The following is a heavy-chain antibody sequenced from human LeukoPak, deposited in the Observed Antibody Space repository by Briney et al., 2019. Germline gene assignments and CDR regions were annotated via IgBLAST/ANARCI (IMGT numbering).Heavy chain of an antibody. CDR3: ARERKSSTSMDY. CDR2: INTDGITI. V-gene: IGHV3-74*01. J-gene: IGHJ4*02. CDR1: GFTFSSYW. D-gene: IGHD2-2*01. Sequence: GGSLRLSCAPSGFTFSSYWMHWVRQAPGKGLVWVSRINTDGITITYADSVKGRFTISRDNAKNTLYLQMNSLRAEDTAVYFCARERKSSTSMDYWGQGTLVTVSS.